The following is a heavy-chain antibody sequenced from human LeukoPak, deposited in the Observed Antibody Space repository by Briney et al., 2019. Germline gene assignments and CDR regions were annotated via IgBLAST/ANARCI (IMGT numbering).Heavy chain of an antibody. Sequence: SETLSLTCAVYGGSFSGYYWSWIRQPPGKGLEWIGSIYHSGSTYYNPSLKSRVTISVDTSKNQFSLKLSSVTAADTAVYYCASVRRGFGESSKYYAYYYMGVWGKGTTVTISS. CDR1: GGSFSGYY. J-gene: IGHJ6*03. V-gene: IGHV4-34*01. CDR2: IYHSGST. D-gene: IGHD3-10*01. CDR3: ASVRRGFGESSKYYAYYYMGV.